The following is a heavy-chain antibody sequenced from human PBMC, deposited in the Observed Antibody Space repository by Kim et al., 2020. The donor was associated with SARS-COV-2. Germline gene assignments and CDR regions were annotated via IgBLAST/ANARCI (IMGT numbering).Heavy chain of an antibody. Sequence: SETLSLTCTVSGGSISSSSYYWGWIRQPPGKGLEWIGSIYYSGSTYYNPSLKSRVTISVDTSKNQFSLKLSSVTAADTAVYYCARPRIGGSGYYTNYYYYYMDVWGKGTTVTVSS. CDR1: GGSISSSSYY. CDR3: ARPRIGGSGYYTNYYYYYMDV. J-gene: IGHJ6*03. CDR2: IYYSGST. D-gene: IGHD3-3*01. V-gene: IGHV4-39*01.